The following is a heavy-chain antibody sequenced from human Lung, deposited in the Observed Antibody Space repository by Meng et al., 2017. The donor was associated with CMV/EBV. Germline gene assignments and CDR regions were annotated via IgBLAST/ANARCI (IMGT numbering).Heavy chain of an antibody. CDR1: GGTFSRHA. D-gene: IGHD3-22*01. Sequence: SVXVSCKGSGGTFSRHAISWVRQAPGQGLEWLGGIIPIISLPNYAQKFQGRVTFTADKSTITAYMELSSLRSEDTAMYFCATSTDFYDNSDSDLGALAIWXQGTXVTVPS. CDR3: ATSTDFYDNSDSDLGALAI. V-gene: IGHV1-69*10. J-gene: IGHJ3*02. CDR2: IIPIISLP.